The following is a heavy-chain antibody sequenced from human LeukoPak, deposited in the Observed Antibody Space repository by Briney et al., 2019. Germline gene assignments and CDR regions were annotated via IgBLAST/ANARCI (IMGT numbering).Heavy chain of an antibody. CDR3: ARHRSIAARPPYYYYYYGMDV. CDR1: GYSFTSYW. V-gene: IGHV5-51*01. D-gene: IGHD6-6*01. Sequence: GASLKISCKGSGYSFTSYWIGWVRQMPGKGLEWMGIIYPGDSDTRYSPSFQGQVTISADKSISTAYLQWSSLKASDTAMYYCARHRSIAARPPYYYYYYGMDVWGQGTTVTVSS. CDR2: IYPGDSDT. J-gene: IGHJ6*02.